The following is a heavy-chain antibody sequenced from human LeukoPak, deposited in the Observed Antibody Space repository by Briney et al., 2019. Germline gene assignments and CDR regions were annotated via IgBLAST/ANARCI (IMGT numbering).Heavy chain of an antibody. Sequence: PGGSLRLSCTVSGFTVSTNSMSWVRQTPGKGREWVSFIYSGGSTHFSDSVKGRFTISRDNSKNTLYLQMNSLRAEDTAVYYCASRDYYDSSGYYDAFDIWGQGTMVTVSS. V-gene: IGHV3-53*01. CDR1: GFTVSTNS. J-gene: IGHJ3*02. CDR3: ASRDYYDSSGYYDAFDI. D-gene: IGHD3-22*01. CDR2: IYSGGST.